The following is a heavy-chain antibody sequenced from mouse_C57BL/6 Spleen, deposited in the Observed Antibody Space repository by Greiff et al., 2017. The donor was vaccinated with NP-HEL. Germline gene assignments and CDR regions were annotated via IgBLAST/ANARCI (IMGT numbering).Heavy chain of an antibody. D-gene: IGHD2-1*01. J-gene: IGHJ4*01. V-gene: IGHV1-54*01. CDR3: ARSRGNYEGVYYYAMDY. CDR1: GYAFTNYL. CDR2: INPGSGGT. Sequence: VQLQQSGAELVRPGTSVKVSCKASGYAFTNYLIEWVKQRPGQGLEWIGVINPGSGGTNYNEKFKGKATLTADKSSSTAYMPLSSLTSEDSAVYFCARSRGNYEGVYYYAMDYWGQGTSVTVSS.